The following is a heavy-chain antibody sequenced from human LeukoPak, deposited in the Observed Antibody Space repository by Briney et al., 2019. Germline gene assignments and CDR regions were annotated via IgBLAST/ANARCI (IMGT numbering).Heavy chain of an antibody. J-gene: IGHJ2*01. CDR3: ARDTAVAGTSLLWYLDL. CDR2: INPNSGGT. D-gene: IGHD6-19*01. CDR1: GYTFTGYY. Sequence: ASVKVSCKASGYTFTGYYMHWVRQAPGQGLEWIGWINPNSGGTNYAQKFQGRVTMTRDTSISTAYMELSRLRSDDTAVYYCARDTAVAGTSLLWYLDLWGRGTLVTVSS. V-gene: IGHV1-2*02.